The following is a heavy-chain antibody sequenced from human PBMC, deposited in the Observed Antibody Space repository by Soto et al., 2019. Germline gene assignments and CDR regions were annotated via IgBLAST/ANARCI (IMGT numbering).Heavy chain of an antibody. Sequence: ASVKVSCKASGYTFTSYYINWVRQATGQGLEWMGWMNPNSGNTGYAQKFQGRVTMTRNTSISTAYMELSSLRSEDTAVYYCARVSTAMVLYYYYYYGMDVWGQGTTVTVSS. CDR3: ARVSTAMVLYYYYYYGMDV. J-gene: IGHJ6*02. V-gene: IGHV1-8*01. CDR1: GYTFTSYY. D-gene: IGHD5-18*01. CDR2: MNPNSGNT.